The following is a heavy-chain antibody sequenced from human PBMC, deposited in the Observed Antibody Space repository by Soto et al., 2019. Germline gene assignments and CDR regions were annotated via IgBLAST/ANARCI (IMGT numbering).Heavy chain of an antibody. Sequence: TLSLTCAVYGVSFSGYYWSWIRQPPGKGLEWIGEINHSGSTNYNPSLKSRVTISVDTSKNQFSLKLSSVTAADTAVYYCARTVLRFLEWSLTRVGWFVPWGQGTLVTVSS. CDR1: GVSFSGYY. D-gene: IGHD3-3*01. CDR2: INHSGST. CDR3: ARTVLRFLEWSLTRVGWFVP. J-gene: IGHJ5*02. V-gene: IGHV4-34*01.